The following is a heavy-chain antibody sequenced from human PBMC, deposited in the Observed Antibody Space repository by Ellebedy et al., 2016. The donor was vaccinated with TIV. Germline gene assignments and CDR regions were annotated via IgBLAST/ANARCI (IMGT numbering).Heavy chain of an antibody. CDR2: ITHSGST. Sequence: MPSETLSLTCAVYGGSFSGYYWSWIRQPPGKGLEWIGEITHSGSTNYNPSLKSRVTISVDTSKNQFSLNLSSVTAADTAVYYCAQQYNYGTSGYYVDYWGQGTLLTVSS. CDR1: GGSFSGYY. J-gene: IGHJ4*02. D-gene: IGHD3-22*01. V-gene: IGHV4-34*01. CDR3: AQQYNYGTSGYYVDY.